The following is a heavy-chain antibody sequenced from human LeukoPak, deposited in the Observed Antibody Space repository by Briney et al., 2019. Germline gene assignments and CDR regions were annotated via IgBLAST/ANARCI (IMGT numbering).Heavy chain of an antibody. CDR1: RYTFTGYY. CDR3: ARALSITIFGVVMY. J-gene: IGHJ4*02. V-gene: IGHV1-2*02. CDR2: INPNSGGT. D-gene: IGHD3-3*01. Sequence: ASVKVSCKTSRYTFTGYYMHWVRQAPGQGLEWMGWINPNSGGTNYAQKFQGRVTMTRDTSISTAYMELSRLRSDDTAVYYCARALSITIFGVVMYWGQGTLVTVSS.